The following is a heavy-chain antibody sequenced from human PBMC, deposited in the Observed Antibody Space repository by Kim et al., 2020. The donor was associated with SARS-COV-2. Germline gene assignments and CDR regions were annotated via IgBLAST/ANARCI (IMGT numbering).Heavy chain of an antibody. D-gene: IGHD6-19*01. CDR3: ARGVSNSSAWELDH. Sequence: SETLSLTCAVYGESFSGYYWTWIRQPPGKGLEWIGEGHHSGSTNYNPSLKSRVTITTDTSKNQFSLRLRSLTAADTGFYFCARGVSNSSAWELDHWGRG. V-gene: IGHV4-34*01. CDR2: GHHSGST. CDR1: GESFSGYY. J-gene: IGHJ4*02.